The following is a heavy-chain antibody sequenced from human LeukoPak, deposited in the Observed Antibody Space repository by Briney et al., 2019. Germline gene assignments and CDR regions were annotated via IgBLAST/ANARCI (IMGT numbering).Heavy chain of an antibody. CDR1: GGSFSGYY. J-gene: IGHJ4*02. CDR3: ATYFYGDYATHYFDF. V-gene: IGHV4-34*01. D-gene: IGHD4-17*01. Sequence: SETLSLTCAVYGGSFSGYYWSWIRQPPGKGLEWIGEINHSGSTNYNPSLKSRVTISVDTSKNQFSLKLTSVTAADTAVYYCATYFYGDYATHYFDFWGQGTLVTVSS. CDR2: INHSGST.